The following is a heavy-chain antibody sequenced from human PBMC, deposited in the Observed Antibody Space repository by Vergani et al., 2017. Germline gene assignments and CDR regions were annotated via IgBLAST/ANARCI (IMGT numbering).Heavy chain of an antibody. CDR2: ISGSVCRT. Sequence: EVQLLEPGGDLVQLGGSLRLSCAASGSTLNDYAMNWARQAQGKGLEWVSGISGSVCRTYYASSVKARFTIARYSSKNTLYLQMNSLSAGDTAVYYCAKANPRNSGYDYLYYYHAMDVWGQGTTVTVSS. CDR1: GSTLNDYA. CDR3: AKANPRNSGYDYLYYYHAMDV. J-gene: IGHJ6*02. D-gene: IGHD5-12*01. V-gene: IGHV3-23*01.